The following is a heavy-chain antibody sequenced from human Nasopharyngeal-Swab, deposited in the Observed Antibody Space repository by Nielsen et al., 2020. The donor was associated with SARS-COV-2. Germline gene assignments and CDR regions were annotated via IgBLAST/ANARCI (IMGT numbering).Heavy chain of an antibody. Sequence: GGSLRLSCAASGFTFSSYAMSWVRQAPGKGLEWVSAISGSDGSTYYADSVKGRFTISRDNSKNTLYLQMNSLRAEDTAVYYCARLSVDIVVVPAAIGAFDIWGQGTMVTVSS. CDR3: ARLSVDIVVVPAAIGAFDI. CDR1: GFTFSSYA. D-gene: IGHD2-2*03. V-gene: IGHV3-23*01. J-gene: IGHJ3*02. CDR2: ISGSDGST.